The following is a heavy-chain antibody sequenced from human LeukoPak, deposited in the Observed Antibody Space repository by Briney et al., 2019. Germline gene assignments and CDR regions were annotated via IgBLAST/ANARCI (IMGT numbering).Heavy chain of an antibody. CDR2: IYHSGST. J-gene: IGHJ4*02. CDR3: ARDSPCRQGIDY. Sequence: SETLSLTCTVSGGSISSGGYYWSWIRQPPGKGLEWIGYIYHSGSTYYNPSLKSRVTISVDRSKNQFSLKLSSVTAADTAVYYCARDSPCRQGIDYWGQGTLVTVSS. CDR1: GGSISSGGYY. V-gene: IGHV4-30-2*01.